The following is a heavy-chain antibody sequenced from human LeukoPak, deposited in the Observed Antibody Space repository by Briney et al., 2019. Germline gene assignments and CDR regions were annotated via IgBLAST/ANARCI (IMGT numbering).Heavy chain of an antibody. CDR3: ARDYYYSVDY. Sequence: GSLRLSCAASGFTFSNSWMHWVRPAPGKGLVWVSIIKSDGSTIYADSVKGRFTISRDNAKSTIYLQMNSLRAEDTAVYYCARDYYYSVDYWGQGTLVTVSS. J-gene: IGHJ4*02. CDR2: IKSDGST. V-gene: IGHV3-74*01. CDR1: GFTFSNSW. D-gene: IGHD3-22*01.